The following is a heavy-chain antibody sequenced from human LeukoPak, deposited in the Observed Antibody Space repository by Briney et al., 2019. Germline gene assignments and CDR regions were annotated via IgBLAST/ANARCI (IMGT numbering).Heavy chain of an antibody. CDR2: I. J-gene: IGHJ4*02. D-gene: IGHD5-18*01. Sequence: PGGSLRLSCAASGFTFSSYEMNWVRQAPGKGLEWVSYIDSVKGRFTISRDNAKNSLYLQMNSLRADDTAVYYCARDQGYRYGSTYRSTVFDYWGQETLVTVSS. CDR3: ARDQGYRYGSTYRSTVFDY. V-gene: IGHV3-48*03. CDR1: GFTFSSYE.